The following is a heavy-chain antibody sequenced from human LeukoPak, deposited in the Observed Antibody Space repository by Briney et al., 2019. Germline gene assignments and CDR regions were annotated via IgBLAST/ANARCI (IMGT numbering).Heavy chain of an antibody. D-gene: IGHD2-21*02. CDR1: GFTFSNYW. CDR3: ARDKSYGDSSDY. J-gene: IGHJ4*02. Sequence: GGSLRLSCAASGFTFSNYWMSWVRQAPGRGLEWVANINQAGSEKYYVGSVKGRFTISRDNARNSLYLQMNSLRAEDTAVYYCARDKSYGDSSDYWGQGTLVTVSS. CDR2: INQAGSEK. V-gene: IGHV3-7*01.